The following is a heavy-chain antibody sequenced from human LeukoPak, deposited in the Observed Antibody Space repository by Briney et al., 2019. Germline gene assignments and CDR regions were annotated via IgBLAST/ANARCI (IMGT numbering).Heavy chain of an antibody. CDR2: IHYTGTT. CDR3: ATNRVGTYDRPFDI. J-gene: IGHJ3*02. D-gene: IGHD1-26*01. Sequence: SETLSLTCTVSGGSINSHYWSWIRQPPGKGLEWIGDIHYTGTTKYNPSVKSRVTISIDTSKNQFSLELSSVTATDTAVYFCATNRVGTYDRPFDIWGQGTMVTVSS. CDR1: GGSINSHY. V-gene: IGHV4-59*08.